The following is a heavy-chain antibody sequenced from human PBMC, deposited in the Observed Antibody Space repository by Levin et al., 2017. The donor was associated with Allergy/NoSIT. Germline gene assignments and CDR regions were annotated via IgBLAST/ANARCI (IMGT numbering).Heavy chain of an antibody. J-gene: IGHJ4*02. D-gene: IGHD2-21*01. V-gene: IGHV4-59*11. Sequence: TSETLSLTCTVSGGSISGHYWSWIRQPPGKGLEWIGYVYYTGITNYNPSLKSRVTMSLDTSKNQFSLKLNSVTTADTAVYFCAREGDGQVDYWGQGTLVTVSS. CDR2: VYYTGIT. CDR1: GGSISGHY. CDR3: AREGDGQVDY.